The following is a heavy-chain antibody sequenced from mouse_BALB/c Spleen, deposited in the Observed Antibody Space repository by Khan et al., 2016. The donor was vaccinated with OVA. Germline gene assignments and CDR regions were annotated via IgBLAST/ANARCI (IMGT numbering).Heavy chain of an antibody. D-gene: IGHD1-1*01. V-gene: IGHV3-2*02. CDR2: ISYSGST. Sequence: EVQLQESGPGLVKPSQSLSLTCTVTGYSITSNYAWNWIRQLPGNKLEWMGYISYSGSTSYNPSLKSRISITRDPSKNQFFLQLNSLTIEDAATYYCARGNYYGYAMDYWGQGTSVTVSS. CDR1: GYSITSNYA. CDR3: ARGNYYGYAMDY. J-gene: IGHJ4*01.